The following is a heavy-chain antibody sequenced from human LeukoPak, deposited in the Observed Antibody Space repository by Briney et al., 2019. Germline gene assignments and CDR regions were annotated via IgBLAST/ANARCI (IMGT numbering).Heavy chain of an antibody. Sequence: GGTLRLSCAASGFTFSSYGMSWVRQAPGKGLEWVSAISGSGGSTYYADSVKGRFTISRDNSKNTLYLQMNSLRAEDTAVYYCATTHSGGDAIDIWGQGTMVTVSS. CDR3: ATTHSGGDAIDI. V-gene: IGHV3-23*01. CDR1: GFTFSSYG. D-gene: IGHD3-10*01. CDR2: ISGSGGST. J-gene: IGHJ3*02.